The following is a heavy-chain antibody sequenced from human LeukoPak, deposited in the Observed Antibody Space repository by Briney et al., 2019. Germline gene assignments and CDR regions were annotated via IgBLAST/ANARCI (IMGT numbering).Heavy chain of an antibody. J-gene: IGHJ3*01. CDR2: IKEDGSKK. CDR3: SGDRARIGVTTGAFDF. V-gene: IGHV3-7*01. Sequence: GGSLRLSCAASGFTFSRHWMTWVRQAPGKGLEWVANIKEDGSKKNYVDSVKGRFTISRDNAKKSLYLQMNSLRAEDTAIYYCSGDRARIGVTTGAFDFWGQGTVVTVSS. CDR1: GFTFSRHW. D-gene: IGHD6-19*01.